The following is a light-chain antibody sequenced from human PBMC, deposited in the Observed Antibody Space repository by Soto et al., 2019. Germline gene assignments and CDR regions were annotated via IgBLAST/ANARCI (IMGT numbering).Light chain of an antibody. J-gene: IGKJ1*01. CDR3: QQYNQWPPWT. Sequence: EIVMTQSPATLSVSPGERGTLSCRASQTVATNLAWYQQKPGPAPRLLIYHASTRATGIPARFSGSGSGTEFTLTISSLQSEDFAVYYCQQYNQWPPWTFGQGTKVDIK. V-gene: IGKV3D-15*01. CDR2: HAS. CDR1: QTVATN.